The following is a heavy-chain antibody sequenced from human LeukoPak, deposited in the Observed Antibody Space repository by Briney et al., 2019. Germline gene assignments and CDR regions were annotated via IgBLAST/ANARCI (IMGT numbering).Heavy chain of an antibody. Sequence: ASVKVSCKASGYTFASYGITWVRQAPGQGLEWMGWISGHSGNTNYVQNLQGRVTMTTDTSTSTAYMELRSLRSDDTAVYYCARGEDGYNYDYYYYYGMDVWGQGTTVTVSS. V-gene: IGHV1-18*01. CDR3: ARGEDGYNYDYYYYYGMDV. CDR1: GYTFASYG. D-gene: IGHD5-24*01. J-gene: IGHJ6*02. CDR2: ISGHSGNT.